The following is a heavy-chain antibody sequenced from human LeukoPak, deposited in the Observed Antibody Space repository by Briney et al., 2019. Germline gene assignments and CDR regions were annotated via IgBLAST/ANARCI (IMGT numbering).Heavy chain of an antibody. CDR2: IDYSGST. V-gene: IGHV4-31*03. J-gene: IGHJ6*03. Sequence: SETLSLTCTVSGGSISSGGYYWSWIRQHPGKGLEWIGYIDYSGSTYYNPSLKSRVTISVDTSKNQFSLKLSSVTAADTAVYYCARDREVDYYYYMDVWGKGTTVTVSS. CDR1: GGSISSGGYY. CDR3: ARDREVDYYYYMDV. D-gene: IGHD1-26*01.